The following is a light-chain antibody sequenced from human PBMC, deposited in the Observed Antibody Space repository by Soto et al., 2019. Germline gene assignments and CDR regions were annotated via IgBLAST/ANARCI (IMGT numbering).Light chain of an antibody. J-gene: IGKJ4*01. Sequence: DIQMNQSPSSVSASVGDRVTITCRASQDISVGLAWFQQTPGESPRLLIYTASSLHSGVPSRFSGSGSGTDVSLIISSLQPEDFATYYCQQGDSFPLTFGGGTTVEIK. CDR3: QQGDSFPLT. V-gene: IGKV1-12*01. CDR2: TAS. CDR1: QDISVG.